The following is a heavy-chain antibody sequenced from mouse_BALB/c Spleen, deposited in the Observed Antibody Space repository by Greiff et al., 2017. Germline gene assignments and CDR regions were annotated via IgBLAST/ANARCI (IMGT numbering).Heavy chain of an antibody. Sequence: QVQLQQSGPELVKPGASVKMSCKASGSTFTSYYIHWVKKRPGQGLEWIGWIYPGDGSTKYNEKFKGKTTLTADKSSSTAYMLLSSLTSEDSAIYFCARKVSYGYWFDYWGQGTTLTVSS. V-gene: IGHV1S56*01. CDR1: GSTFTSYY. J-gene: IGHJ2*01. CDR3: ARKVSYGYWFDY. D-gene: IGHD1-2*01. CDR2: IYPGDGST.